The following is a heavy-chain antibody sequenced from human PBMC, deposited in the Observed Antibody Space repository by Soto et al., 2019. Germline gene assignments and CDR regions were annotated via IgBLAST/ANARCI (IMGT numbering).Heavy chain of an antibody. CDR2: TYYRSKWYN. CDR1: GDSVSSNSAA. Sequence: QVQLQQSGPGLVKPSQTLSLTCAISGDSVSSNSAAWNWIRQSPSRGLEWLGRTYYRSKWYNDYAVSVKSRITINPDTSKNQFSLQLNSVTPEDTAVYYCARDPHQTYYYDSSGYSSPNDAFDIWGQGTMVTVSS. CDR3: ARDPHQTYYYDSSGYSSPNDAFDI. J-gene: IGHJ3*02. V-gene: IGHV6-1*01. D-gene: IGHD3-22*01.